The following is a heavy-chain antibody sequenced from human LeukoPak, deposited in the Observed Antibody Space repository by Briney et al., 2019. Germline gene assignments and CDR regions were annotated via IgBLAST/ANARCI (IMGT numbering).Heavy chain of an antibody. CDR1: GFTFSNYW. CDR3: ARAMATISGEIYWFDP. Sequence: GGSLRLSCAASGFTFSNYWMCWVRQAPGKGLVWVSRINSDGSTTSYADSVKGRFTISRDNAKNTLYLQMNSLRAEDTAVYYCARAMATISGEIYWFDPWGQGTLVTVSS. V-gene: IGHV3-74*01. J-gene: IGHJ5*02. CDR2: INSDGSTT. D-gene: IGHD5-24*01.